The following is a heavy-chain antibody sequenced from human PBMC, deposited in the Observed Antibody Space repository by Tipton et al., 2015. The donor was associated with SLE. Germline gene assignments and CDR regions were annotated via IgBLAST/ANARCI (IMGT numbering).Heavy chain of an antibody. CDR2: IYYSGST. CDR3: ARAGEGIAA. Sequence: TLSLTCTVSGGSISSYYWSWIRQPPGKGLEWIGDIYYSGSTNYNPSLKSRVTISVDTSKNQFSLKLSSVTAADTAVYYCARAGEGIAAWGQGTLVTVSS. J-gene: IGHJ5*02. D-gene: IGHD6-13*01. CDR1: GGSISSYY. V-gene: IGHV4-59*08.